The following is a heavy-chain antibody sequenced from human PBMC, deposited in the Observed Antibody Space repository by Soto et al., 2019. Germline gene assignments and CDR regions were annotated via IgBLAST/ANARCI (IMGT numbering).Heavy chain of an antibody. Sequence: QAQLQESGPGLVKPSETLSLTCTVSGGYVSSSRYYWSWIRQPPGNGLEWIGYIHYSGSTNYHPSRRSRVTILEETSENQFSLKLSSVTAADTAVYYCAVETLSRMAARNYYSAMDVWGQGTTVTVSS. CDR1: GGYVSSSRYY. D-gene: IGHD6-6*01. J-gene: IGHJ6*02. CDR3: AVETLSRMAARNYYSAMDV. V-gene: IGHV4-61*01. CDR2: IHYSGST.